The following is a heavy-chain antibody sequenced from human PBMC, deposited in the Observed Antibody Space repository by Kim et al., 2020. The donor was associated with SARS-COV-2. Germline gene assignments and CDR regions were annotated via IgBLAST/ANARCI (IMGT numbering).Heavy chain of an antibody. CDR3: ARYSDASGYAAFDV. V-gene: IGHV4-39*01. CDR2: IYYSGGS. Sequence: SETLSLTCTVSGGSMNSRGSYWGWIRQPPGKGLEWVGIIYYSGGSHYNESLKSRVTISAYMAKNQFFLRLTSMTAADTALYYCARYSDASGYAAFDVWGQGTMVTVSS. D-gene: IGHD3-22*01. J-gene: IGHJ3*01. CDR1: GGSMNSRGSY.